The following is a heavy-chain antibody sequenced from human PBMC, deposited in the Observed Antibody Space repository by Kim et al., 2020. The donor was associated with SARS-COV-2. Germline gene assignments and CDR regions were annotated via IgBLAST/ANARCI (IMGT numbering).Heavy chain of an antibody. V-gene: IGHV3-53*04. D-gene: IGHD3-22*01. Sequence: KGRFTISRHNSKNTLYLQMNSLRAEDTAVYYCARIKIDYYDSSGYYPGDYWGQGTLVTVSS. J-gene: IGHJ4*02. CDR3: ARIKIDYYDSSGYYPGDY.